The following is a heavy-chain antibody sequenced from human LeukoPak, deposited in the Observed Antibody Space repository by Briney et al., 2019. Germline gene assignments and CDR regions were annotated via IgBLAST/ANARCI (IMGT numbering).Heavy chain of an antibody. CDR2: INQDGSKN. CDR1: GFTFSSYW. V-gene: IGHV3-7*03. Sequence: GGPLRLSCAASGFTFSSYWMNWVRQAPGKGLEWVANINQDGSKNYYVDSVKGRFTISRDNAKDSLYLQMNSLRAEDTAVYYCARAMDVWGQGTTVTVSS. CDR3: ARAMDV. J-gene: IGHJ6*02.